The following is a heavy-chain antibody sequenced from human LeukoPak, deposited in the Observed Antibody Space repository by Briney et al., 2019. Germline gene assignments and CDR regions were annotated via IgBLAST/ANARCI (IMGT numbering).Heavy chain of an antibody. J-gene: IGHJ5*02. D-gene: IGHD2-2*01. CDR1: GGSFCGYY. V-gene: IGHV4-34*01. CDR3: ARHGRYCINTTCYRFNWFDP. CDR2: INHTGST. Sequence: PSETLSLTCAVYGGSFCGYYWSWIRQPPGKGLEWIGEINHTGSTNYNPSLKSRVTISLDTSTNQFSLKLSSVTAADTAVYFCARHGRYCINTTCYRFNWFDPWGQGILVTVSS.